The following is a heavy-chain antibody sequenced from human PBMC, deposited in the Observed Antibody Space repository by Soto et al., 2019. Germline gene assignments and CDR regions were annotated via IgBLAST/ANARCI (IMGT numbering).Heavy chain of an antibody. Sequence: SVKVSCKASGGTFSSYAISWVRQAPGQGLEWMGGIIPIFGTANYAQKFQGRVTITADESTSTAYMELSSLRSEDTAVYYCAINGRFGSNRYSIDYWGQGTLVTVSS. J-gene: IGHJ4*02. V-gene: IGHV1-69*13. CDR1: GGTFSSYA. CDR3: AINGRFGSNRYSIDY. CDR2: IIPIFGTA. D-gene: IGHD3-16*02.